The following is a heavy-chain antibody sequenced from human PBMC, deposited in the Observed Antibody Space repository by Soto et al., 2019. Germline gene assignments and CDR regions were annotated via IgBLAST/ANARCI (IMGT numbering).Heavy chain of an antibody. Sequence: QVQLVQSGAEVKKPGSSVKVSCKASGGTFSSYAISWVRQAPGQGLEWMGGIIPIFGTANYAQKFQGRVTITAQESTSTAYMKLSRLRSEDTAVYYFARESRYCSGGSCYFLPGIDYWGQGTLVTVSS. CDR2: IIPIFGTA. D-gene: IGHD2-15*01. CDR1: GGTFSSYA. J-gene: IGHJ4*02. CDR3: ARESRYCSGGSCYFLPGIDY. V-gene: IGHV1-69*12.